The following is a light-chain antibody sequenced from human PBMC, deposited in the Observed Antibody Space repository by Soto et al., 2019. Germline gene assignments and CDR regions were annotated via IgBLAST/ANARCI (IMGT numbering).Light chain of an antibody. Sequence: EIVLTPSPGTLSLSPGERATLSCRASQNIGSSNVAWYQHKPGLAPRLLLYGASTRATGIPDRFSGGGSGTDFTLTITRLEPEDFGVYYCQHYQTFLPLTFGGGTKVEIK. J-gene: IGKJ4*01. CDR2: GAS. V-gene: IGKV3-20*01. CDR1: QNIGSSN. CDR3: QHYQTFLPLT.